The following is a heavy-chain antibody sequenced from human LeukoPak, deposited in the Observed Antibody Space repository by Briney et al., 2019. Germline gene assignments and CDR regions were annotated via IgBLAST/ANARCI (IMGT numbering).Heavy chain of an antibody. J-gene: IGHJ3*02. CDR1: GYTFASYG. V-gene: IGHV1-18*01. Sequence: ASVKVSCKASGYTFASYGIIWVRQAPGQGLEWMGWISGSNGNTNYAQKLQGRVTMTTDTSTSTAYMELRSLRSDDAAVHYCARKAIGHASDIWGQGTMVTVSS. CDR3: ARKAIGHASDI. D-gene: IGHD2-21*01. CDR2: ISGSNGNT.